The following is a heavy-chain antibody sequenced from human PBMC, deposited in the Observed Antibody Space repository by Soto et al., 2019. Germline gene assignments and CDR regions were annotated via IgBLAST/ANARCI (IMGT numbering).Heavy chain of an antibody. D-gene: IGHD5-18*01. CDR3: ARCIQQDYYYGMDV. V-gene: IGHV1-18*01. J-gene: IGHJ6*02. Sequence: QAQLVQSGAEVKKPVASVKVSCKASGYTFYSHSISWVRQAPGQGVEWMGRISADNGSTKYAQKFRGRVSMTTYTSTSTVYMERRNLRSDDTDVYYCARCIQQDYYYGMDVWGQGTTVTVSS. CDR2: ISADNGST. CDR1: GYTFYSHS.